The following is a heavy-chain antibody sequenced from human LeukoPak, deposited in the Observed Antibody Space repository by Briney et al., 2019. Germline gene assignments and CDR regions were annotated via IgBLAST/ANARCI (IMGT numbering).Heavy chain of an antibody. D-gene: IGHD6-13*01. Sequence: GGSLRLSCAASGFSFSTYWMHWVRQAPGKGLVWVSRITSDGSDTTYADSVKGRFTISRDNAKNTLYLQMNSLRAGDTAVYYCARLYSSSSSDYWGQGTLVTVSS. CDR2: ITSDGSDT. CDR3: ARLYSSSSSDY. V-gene: IGHV3-74*03. CDR1: GFSFSTYW. J-gene: IGHJ4*02.